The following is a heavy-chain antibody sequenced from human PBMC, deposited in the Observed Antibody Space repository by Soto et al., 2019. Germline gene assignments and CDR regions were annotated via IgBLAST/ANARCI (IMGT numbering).Heavy chain of an antibody. D-gene: IGHD6-13*01. CDR1: GFSLSNAGMG. Sequence: QVTLKESGLVLVKPTETLTLTCTVSGFSLSNAGMGVSWIRQPPGKALEWLPHIFSNDEKSYSTSLKRRLTISKDTSKSQVALTMTTMDPVDTATFYCARYLPYSSNFFDCWGQGILVSVSS. CDR3: ARYLPYSSNFFDC. CDR2: IFSNDEK. J-gene: IGHJ4*02. V-gene: IGHV2-26*01.